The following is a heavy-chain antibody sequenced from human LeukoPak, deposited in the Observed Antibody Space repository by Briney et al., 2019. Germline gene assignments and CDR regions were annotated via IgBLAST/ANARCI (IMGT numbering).Heavy chain of an antibody. J-gene: IGHJ4*02. CDR1: GFTFSIYS. D-gene: IGHD3-9*01. Sequence: GGSLRLSCAASGFTFSIYSMNWVRQAPGKGLEWVSSISSSSSYIYYADSVKGRFTISRDNAKNSLYLKMNSLRAEDTAVYYCARGRGNYDILTGYLDYWGQGTLVTVSS. CDR3: ARGRGNYDILTGYLDY. CDR2: ISSSSSYI. V-gene: IGHV3-21*01.